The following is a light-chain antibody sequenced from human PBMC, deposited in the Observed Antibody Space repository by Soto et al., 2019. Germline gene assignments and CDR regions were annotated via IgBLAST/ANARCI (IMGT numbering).Light chain of an antibody. CDR3: MQGLQTPWT. V-gene: IGKV2-28*01. CDR2: LGS. J-gene: IGKJ4*02. CDR1: QSLLHSNGYTY. Sequence: DIVMTQSPLSLPVTPGEPASISCRSSQSLLHSNGYTYLDWYLQKPGQSPQLLIYLGSNRASGVTERFSDSRSGTDFTLKISRVEAEDVGVYYCMQGLQTPWTFGRVTKVEIK.